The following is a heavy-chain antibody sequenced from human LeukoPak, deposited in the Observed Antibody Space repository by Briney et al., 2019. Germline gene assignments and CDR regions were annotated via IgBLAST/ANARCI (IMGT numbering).Heavy chain of an antibody. V-gene: IGHV3-74*01. CDR1: GFTFSDYW. CDR2: IKGDGSET. D-gene: IGHD3-22*01. J-gene: IGHJ5*02. Sequence: PGGSLRLSCVASGFTFSDYWMHWVRQVPGKGLVWVSRIKGDGSETTISRDNAKNTLFLQMNSLRVEDTAVYYCVRGQIGVSVIVHWGQGTLVTVSS. CDR3: VRGQIGVSVIVH.